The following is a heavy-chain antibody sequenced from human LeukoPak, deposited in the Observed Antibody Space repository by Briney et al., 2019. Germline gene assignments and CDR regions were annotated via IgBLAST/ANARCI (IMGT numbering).Heavy chain of an antibody. CDR1: GGTFSSYA. CDR2: IIPIFGTA. V-gene: IGHV1-69*13. Sequence: ASVKVSCKASGGTFSSYAISWVRQAPGQGLEWMGGIIPIFGTANYAQKFQGRVTITADESTSTAYMELSSLRSEDTAVYYCARDLTMVRGVFDHWGQGTLVTVSS. J-gene: IGHJ4*02. CDR3: ARDLTMVRGVFDH. D-gene: IGHD3-10*01.